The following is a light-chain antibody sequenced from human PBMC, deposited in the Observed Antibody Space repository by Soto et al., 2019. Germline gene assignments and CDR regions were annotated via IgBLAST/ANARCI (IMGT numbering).Light chain of an antibody. CDR2: AAS. CDR1: QNVDSNY. V-gene: IGKV3-20*01. J-gene: IGKJ1*01. CDR3: QQYGSLSWT. Sequence: EIVLTQSPGTLSLSPGERATLSCRASQNVDSNYLAWYQQKPGQAPRIIIFAASGRATGIPDRFSGSGSGTDFTLTISRLEPEDFAVYYCQQYGSLSWTFGQGTKVEIK.